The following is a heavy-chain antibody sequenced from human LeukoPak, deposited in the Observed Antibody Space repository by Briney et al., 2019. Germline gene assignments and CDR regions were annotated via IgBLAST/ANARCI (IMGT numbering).Heavy chain of an antibody. V-gene: IGHV3-9*01. CDR2: ISWNSGSI. Sequence: GGSLRLSCAASGFTFDDYAMHWVRQAPGKGLEWVSGISWNSGSIGYADSVKGRFTISRDNAKNSLYLQMNSLRAEDTALYYCAKDISGYYDSSGYSDYWGQGTLVTVSS. D-gene: IGHD3-22*01. CDR3: AKDISGYYDSSGYSDY. J-gene: IGHJ4*02. CDR1: GFTFDDYA.